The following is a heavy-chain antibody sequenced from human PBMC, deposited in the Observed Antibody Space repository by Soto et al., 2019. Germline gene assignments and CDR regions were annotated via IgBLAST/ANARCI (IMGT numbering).Heavy chain of an antibody. J-gene: IGHJ4*02. CDR2: IYYGGST. D-gene: IGHD2-15*01. CDR3: ARETLGYCSGGSCGPFDY. CDR1: GGPISSGGYY. V-gene: IGHV4-31*03. Sequence: TLSLTCTVSGGPISSGGYYWSCISQHPGKGLEWIGYIYYGGSTYYNPSLKSRVTISVDTSKNQFSLKLSSVTAADTAVYYCARETLGYCSGGSCGPFDYWGEGILVTVSS.